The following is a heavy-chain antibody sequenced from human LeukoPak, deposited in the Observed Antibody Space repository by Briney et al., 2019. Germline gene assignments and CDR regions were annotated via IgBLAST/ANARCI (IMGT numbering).Heavy chain of an antibody. V-gene: IGHV3-48*04. J-gene: IGHJ4*02. CDR1: GFTFNTYS. CDR2: ISSSSATI. CDR3: ARHNYGYDY. Sequence: GGSLRLSCVASGFTFNTYSMNWFRQAPGKGLEWISYISSSSATIYYADSVKGRFTISRDNAKNTLYLQMNSLRAEDTAVYYCARHNYGYDYWGQGTLVTVSS. D-gene: IGHD3-10*01.